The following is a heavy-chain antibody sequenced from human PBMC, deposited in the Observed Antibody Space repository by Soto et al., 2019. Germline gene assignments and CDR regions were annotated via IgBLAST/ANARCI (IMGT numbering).Heavy chain of an antibody. CDR3: ARERGNSYGYYFDY. J-gene: IGHJ4*02. V-gene: IGHV4-30-2*01. D-gene: IGHD5-18*01. CDR2: IYHSGST. Sequence: QLQLQESGSGLVKPSQTLSLTCAVSGGSISSGGYSWSWIRQPPGKGLEWIGYIYHSGSTYYNPSLKSRVTISVDRSKNQFSLKLSSVTAADTAVYYCARERGNSYGYYFDYWGQGTLVTVSS. CDR1: GGSISSGGYS.